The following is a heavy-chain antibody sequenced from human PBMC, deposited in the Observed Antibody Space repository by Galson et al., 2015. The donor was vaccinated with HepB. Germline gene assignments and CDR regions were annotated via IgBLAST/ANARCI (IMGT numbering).Heavy chain of an antibody. CDR1: GFTFSSYW. J-gene: IGHJ4*02. CDR2: IKQDGSER. V-gene: IGHV3-7*01. Sequence: SLRLSCAASGFTFSSYWMSWVRQAPGKGLEWVANIKQDGSERYYVDSVKGRFAISRDNAKNSPYLQMNSLRAEDTAVYYCARISTFGSGSFRVFDYWGQGTLVTVSS. CDR3: ARISTFGSGSFRVFDY. D-gene: IGHD6-19*01.